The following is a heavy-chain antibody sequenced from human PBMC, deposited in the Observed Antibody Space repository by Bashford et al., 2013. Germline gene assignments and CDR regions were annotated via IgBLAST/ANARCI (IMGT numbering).Heavy chain of an antibody. CDR3: ARTRHCSGDICWYGMDV. CDR1: GYTFTNYA. V-gene: IGHV1-3*01. J-gene: IGHJ6*02. CDR2: INAGNGNR. D-gene: IGHD2-15*01. Sequence: ASVKVSCKASGYTFTNYAIHWVRQAPGQRLEWLGWINAGNGNRKYSQRFQGRVTISRDTSASTAYLELSSLRSEDTAIYYCARTRHCSGDICWYGMDVWGQGTTVTVSS.